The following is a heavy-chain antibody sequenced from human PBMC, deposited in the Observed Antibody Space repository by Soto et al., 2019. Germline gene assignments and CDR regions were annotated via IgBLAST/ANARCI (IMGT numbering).Heavy chain of an antibody. D-gene: IGHD3-10*01. CDR3: ARSSNYYGSGSYFDY. Sequence: QVQLVQSGAEVKKPGASVKVSCKASGYTFTSYYMHWVRQAPGQGLEWMGIINPSGGSTSYAQKFQGRVTMTRDTSTSTVYMELGSLRSEDTAVYYCARSSNYYGSGSYFDYWGQGTLVTVSS. J-gene: IGHJ4*02. V-gene: IGHV1-46*03. CDR1: GYTFTSYY. CDR2: INPSGGST.